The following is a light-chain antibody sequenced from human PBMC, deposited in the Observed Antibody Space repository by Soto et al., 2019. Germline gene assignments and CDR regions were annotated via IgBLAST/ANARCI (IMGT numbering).Light chain of an antibody. CDR1: QSVSSY. CDR3: QQRSNWPRT. CDR2: DAS. J-gene: IGKJ1*01. Sequence: EFVLTQSPATLSLSPGERATLSCRASQSVSSYLAWYQPKPGQAPRLLIYDASNRATGIPARFSSSGSGTDFTLTISSLEPEDFAVYYCQQRSNWPRTFGQGTKV. V-gene: IGKV3-11*01.